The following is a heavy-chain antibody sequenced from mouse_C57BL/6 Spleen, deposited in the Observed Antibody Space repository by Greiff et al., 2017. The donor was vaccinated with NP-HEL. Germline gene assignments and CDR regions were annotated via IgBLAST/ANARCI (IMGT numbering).Heavy chain of an antibody. CDR2: IDPSDSYT. D-gene: IGHD1-1*01. CDR1: GYTFTSYW. Sequence: VQLQQPGAELVMPGASVKLSCKASGYTFTSYWMHWVKQRPGQGLEWIGEIDPSDSYTNYNQKFKGKSTLTVDKSSSTAYMQLSSLTSEDSAVYYWARSTTVVARSFAYWGQGTLVTVSA. J-gene: IGHJ3*01. CDR3: ARSTTVVARSFAY. V-gene: IGHV1-69*01.